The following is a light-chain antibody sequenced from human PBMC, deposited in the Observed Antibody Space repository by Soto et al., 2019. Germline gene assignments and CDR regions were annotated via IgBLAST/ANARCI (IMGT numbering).Light chain of an antibody. CDR2: DSS. J-gene: IGKJ1*01. V-gene: IGKV3-20*01. CDR3: QQYDISPWT. CDR1: QTLSPKY. Sequence: DIVLTQSPGTLSLSPGERATLSCRASQTLSPKYLARYQQNPGQPPRLLIYDSSTRATGFPDRFSGSGSGTDFTLTIIRLEPEDFAVYYCQQYDISPWTFGQGTKV.